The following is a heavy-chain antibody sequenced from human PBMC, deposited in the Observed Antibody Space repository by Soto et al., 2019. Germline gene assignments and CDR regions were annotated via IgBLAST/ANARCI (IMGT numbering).Heavy chain of an antibody. V-gene: IGHV1-69*06. CDR2: IIPIFGTA. CDR1: GGTFSSYA. J-gene: IGHJ6*02. Sequence: SVKVSCKASGGTFSSYAISWVRQAPGQGLEWMGGIIPIFGTANYAQKFQGRVTITADKSTSTAYMELSSLRSEDTAVYYCARNRNYYYYGMDVWGQGTTVTVSS. CDR3: ARNRNYYYYGMDV.